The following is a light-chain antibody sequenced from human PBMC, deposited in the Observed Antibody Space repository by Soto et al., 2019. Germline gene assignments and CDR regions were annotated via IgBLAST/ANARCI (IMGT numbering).Light chain of an antibody. CDR3: KSYAGSNTYV. V-gene: IGLV2-8*01. J-gene: IGLJ1*01. CDR2: EVV. CDR1: SRDVGGYNY. Sequence: QSALTQPASVSGSPGQSITISCTGTSRDVGGYNYVSWYQQHPGKAPRLIIYEVVQRPSGVPDRFSGSKSGNTASLTVSGLQAADEADYFCKSYAGSNTYVFGSGTKVTVL.